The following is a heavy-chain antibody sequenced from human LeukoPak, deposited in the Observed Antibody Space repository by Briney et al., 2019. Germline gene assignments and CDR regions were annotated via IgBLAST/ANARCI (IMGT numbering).Heavy chain of an antibody. V-gene: IGHV3-23*01. J-gene: IGHJ5*02. CDR1: GFTFSSYA. CDR2: ISGSGGST. CDR3: AKDGRIAAAGSPSRWFDP. Sequence: GGSLRLSCAASGFTFSSYAMSWVRQAPGKGLAWVSAISGSGGSTHYADSVGGRFTITRDNSKNTLYLQMNSLRAEDTAVYYCAKDGRIAAAGSPSRWFDPWGQGTLVTVSS. D-gene: IGHD6-13*01.